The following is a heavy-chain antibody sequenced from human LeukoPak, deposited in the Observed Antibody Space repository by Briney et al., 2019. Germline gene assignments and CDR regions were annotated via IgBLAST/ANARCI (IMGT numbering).Heavy chain of an antibody. CDR2: INDDGTFT. CDR1: GFTFSNYW. V-gene: IGHV3-74*01. Sequence: GGSLRLSCAASGFTFSNYWMHWVRQVPGKGLVWVSRINDDGTFTTYADSVKGRFTISRDNAKNTLYLQMNSLRAEDTAVYYCGREIHEPGKTLTYWGQGSLITVSS. J-gene: IGHJ4*02. D-gene: IGHD1-14*01. CDR3: GREIHEPGKTLTY.